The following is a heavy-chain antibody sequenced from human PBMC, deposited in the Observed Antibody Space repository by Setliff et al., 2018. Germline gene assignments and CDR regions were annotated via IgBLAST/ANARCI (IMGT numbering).Heavy chain of an antibody. D-gene: IGHD3-22*01. Sequence: SVKVSCKASGGSFSTYAISWARQAPGQGLEWMGVIIPIFGTTNNAQKFQGRVTITADESTSTAYMELSSLRSEDAAVYYCARANYYDSSGHSVYGMDVWGQGTTVTVSS. V-gene: IGHV1-69*13. CDR1: GGSFSTYA. CDR3: ARANYYDSSGHSVYGMDV. J-gene: IGHJ6*02. CDR2: IIPIFGTT.